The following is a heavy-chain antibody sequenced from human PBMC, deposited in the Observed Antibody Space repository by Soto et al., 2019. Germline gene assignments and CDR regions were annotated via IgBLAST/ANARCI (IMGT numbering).Heavy chain of an antibody. V-gene: IGHV3-23*01. D-gene: IGHD6-19*01. J-gene: IGHJ4*02. CDR1: GFPFRNYA. CDR3: AKDRGWTYYFDY. Sequence: GGSLRLSCATSGFPFRNYAMSWVRQTPGKGLEWVSAIDGSGDSTYHADSVKGRFTISRDNSGNTLYLQMDSLRAEDTAVYFCAKDRGWTYYFDYWGQGALVTVSS. CDR2: IDGSGDST.